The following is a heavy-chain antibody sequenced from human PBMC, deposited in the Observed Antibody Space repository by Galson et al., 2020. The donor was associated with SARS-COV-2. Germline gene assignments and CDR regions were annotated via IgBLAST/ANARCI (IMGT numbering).Heavy chain of an antibody. CDR3: ARKDYYGSGNDV. J-gene: IGHJ6*02. CDR2: ITWSGGTT. CDR1: GFIFGDYG. Sequence: GASLKISCAASGFIFGDYGLTWVRQVPRKVLGWVSGITWSGGTTVYSDSVKGRFTSSRDNAKNSLYLQMSSLRVEVTAFYYCARKDYYGSGNDVSGQGTPSTVSS. V-gene: IGHV3-20*04. D-gene: IGHD3-10*01.